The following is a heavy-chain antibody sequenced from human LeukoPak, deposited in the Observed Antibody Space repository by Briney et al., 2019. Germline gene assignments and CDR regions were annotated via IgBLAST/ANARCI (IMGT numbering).Heavy chain of an antibody. Sequence: PSETLSLTCAVYGGSFSGYYWSWIRQPPGKGLEWIGDINHSGSTNYNPSLKSRVTISVDTSKNQFSLKLSSVTAADTAVYYCARGRRYCSSTSCYGYWFDYWGQGTLVTVSS. CDR2: INHSGST. CDR3: ARGRRYCSSTSCYGYWFDY. V-gene: IGHV4-34*01. CDR1: GGSFSGYY. D-gene: IGHD2-2*01. J-gene: IGHJ4*02.